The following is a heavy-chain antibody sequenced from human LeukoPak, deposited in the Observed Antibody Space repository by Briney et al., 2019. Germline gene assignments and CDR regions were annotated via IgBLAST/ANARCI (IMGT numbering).Heavy chain of an antibody. CDR3: ARGAMAGPFDY. CDR1: GFTFSSYW. D-gene: IGHD5-18*01. Sequence: GGSLRLSCAASGFTFSSYWMSWVRQAPGKGLEWVSYISSSASTKYYADSVKGRFTISRDNAKNSLYLQMNSLRAEDTAVYYCARGAMAGPFDYWGQGTLVIVSS. J-gene: IGHJ4*02. CDR2: ISSSASTK. V-gene: IGHV3-48*04.